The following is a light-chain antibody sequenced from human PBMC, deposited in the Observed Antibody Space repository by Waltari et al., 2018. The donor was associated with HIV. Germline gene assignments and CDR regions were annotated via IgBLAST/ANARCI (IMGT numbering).Light chain of an antibody. CDR3: QQYLGSPRT. Sequence: EIVLTQSPATLSLSPGERATLSCRASQSVSSYLAWYQQKPGQAPRLLIYDASNRATGIPDRFSGSGSGTDFTLTIDRLDPEDFAVYYCQQYLGSPRTFGQGTKVEIK. J-gene: IGKJ1*01. CDR2: DAS. CDR1: QSVSSY. V-gene: IGKV3-11*01.